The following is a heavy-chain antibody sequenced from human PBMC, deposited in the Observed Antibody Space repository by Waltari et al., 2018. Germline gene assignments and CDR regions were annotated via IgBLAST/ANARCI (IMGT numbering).Heavy chain of an antibody. CDR2: IDPSSGGT. CDR3: ARELGIMAFDT. V-gene: IGHV1-2*02. J-gene: IGHJ3*02. CDR1: GYEFTVNH. D-gene: IGHD3-16*01. Sequence: QVQLVQSGTEIKKPGASVKVSCKASGYEFTVNHLYWIRQAPGPGLEWMGWIDPSSGGTHYAQNFQGRATMTRDTSISTAYMELSSLTSDDTAVYYCARELGIMAFDTWGQGTMVIVSS.